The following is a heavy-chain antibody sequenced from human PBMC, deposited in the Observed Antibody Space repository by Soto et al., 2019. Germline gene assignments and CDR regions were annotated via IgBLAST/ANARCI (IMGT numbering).Heavy chain of an antibody. CDR3: ARDLYNWNDVAFDY. Sequence: QVQLVQSXXXXXXXXXSVKVSCXTSGYTFTGYYMHWVRQAPXXXLEWMGWINPNSGGTNYAQKFQGRVTMTRDTSISTAYMELSRLRSDDTAVYYCARDLYNWNDVAFDYWGQGTLVTVSS. CDR2: INPNSGGT. D-gene: IGHD1-20*01. CDR1: GYTFTGYY. V-gene: IGHV1-2*02. J-gene: IGHJ4*02.